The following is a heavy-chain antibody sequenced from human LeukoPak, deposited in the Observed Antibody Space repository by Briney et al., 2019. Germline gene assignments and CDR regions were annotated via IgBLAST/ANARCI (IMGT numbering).Heavy chain of an antibody. J-gene: IGHJ5*02. Sequence: SETLSLTCTVSGYSINNGYYWGWIRQAPGKGLEWLGSIYHSGSPYYNPSLKSRVTISVDTSKNQFSLKLSSVTAANTAVYYCAREDRWGYWFDPWGQGTLVTVSS. CDR3: AREDRWGYWFDP. D-gene: IGHD2-21*01. CDR1: GYSINNGYY. V-gene: IGHV4-38-2*02. CDR2: IYHSGSP.